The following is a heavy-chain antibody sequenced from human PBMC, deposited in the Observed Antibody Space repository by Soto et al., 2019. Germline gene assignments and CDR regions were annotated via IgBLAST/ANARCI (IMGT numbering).Heavy chain of an antibody. CDR3: ARDDFGSAGMDV. V-gene: IGHV4-4*07. J-gene: IGHJ6*02. Sequence: PSETLSLTCTVSGDSFSNSYWSWIRQPAGKGLEWIGRIYPSGTTSYNPSLKSRLTLSRDTSKNQFSLSLRSVTAADTAVYFCARDDFGSAGMDVWGQGTTVTVSS. CDR1: GDSFSNSY. CDR2: IYPSGTT. D-gene: IGHD3-10*01.